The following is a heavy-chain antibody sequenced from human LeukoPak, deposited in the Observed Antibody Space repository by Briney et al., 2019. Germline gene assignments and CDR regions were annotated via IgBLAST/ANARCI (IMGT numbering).Heavy chain of an antibody. CDR1: GLTFSSYW. CDR3: ARDKAHYSSGWYD. D-gene: IGHD6-19*01. CDR2: IKQDGSEK. J-gene: IGHJ4*02. Sequence: SGGSLRLSCAASGLTFSSYWMSWVRQAPGKGLEWVANIKQDGSEKYYVDSVKGRFTISRDNAKNSLYLQMNSLRAEDTAVYYCARDKAHYSSGWYDWGQGTLVTVSS. V-gene: IGHV3-7*01.